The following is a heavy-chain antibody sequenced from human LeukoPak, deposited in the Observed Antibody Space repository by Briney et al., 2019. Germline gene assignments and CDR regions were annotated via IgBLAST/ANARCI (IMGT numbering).Heavy chain of an antibody. CDR3: AKEGRIAVAHGFDY. J-gene: IGHJ4*02. Sequence: GRSLRPSCAASGFTFSSYGMHWVCQAPGKGLEWVAVISYDGSNKYYADSVKGRFTISRDNSKNTLYLQMNSLRAEDTAVYYCAKEGRIAVAHGFDYWGQGTLVTVSS. CDR1: GFTFSSYG. CDR2: ISYDGSNK. V-gene: IGHV3-30*18. D-gene: IGHD6-19*01.